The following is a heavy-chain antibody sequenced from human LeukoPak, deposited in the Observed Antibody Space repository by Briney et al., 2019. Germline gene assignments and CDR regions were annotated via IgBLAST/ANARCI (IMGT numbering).Heavy chain of an antibody. V-gene: IGHV4-59*01. CDR3: ARRYYDSSGPFDY. J-gene: IGHJ4*02. D-gene: IGHD3-22*01. CDR2: IYYSGTYYSGTT. Sequence: PSETLSLTYTVSGGSISGYYWTWIRQPPGKGLEWIGYIYYSGTYYSGTTNYNPSLKSRVTISVDTSKNQFSLRLSSVTAADTAVYYCARRYYDSSGPFDYWGQGTLVTVSS. CDR1: GGSISGYY.